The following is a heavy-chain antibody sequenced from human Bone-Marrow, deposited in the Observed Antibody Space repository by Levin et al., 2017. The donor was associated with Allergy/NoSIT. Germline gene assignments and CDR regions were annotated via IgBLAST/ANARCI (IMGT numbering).Heavy chain of an antibody. D-gene: IGHD4-17*01. CDR1: GFTFSSYA. V-gene: IGHV3-23*01. CDR2: ISGTGEST. CDR3: AKGRDQRGADYVSWFDP. Sequence: GGSLRLSCAASGFTFSSYAISWVRQAPGKGLEWVSAISGTGESTYYADSVKGRFAISRDTSKSTLLLQMSSLRAEDTAVYYCAKGRDQRGADYVSWFDPWGQGTLVTVSS. J-gene: IGHJ5*02.